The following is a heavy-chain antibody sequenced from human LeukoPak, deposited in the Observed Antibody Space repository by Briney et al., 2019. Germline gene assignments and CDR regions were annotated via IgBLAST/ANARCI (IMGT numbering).Heavy chain of an antibody. CDR3: ARMSSYYYYMDV. CDR2: IYYSGST. J-gene: IGHJ6*03. V-gene: IGHV4-31*03. CDR1: GGSISSGGYY. Sequence: KTSETLSLTCTVSGGSISSGGYYWSWIRQHPGKGLEWIGYIYYSGSTYYNPSLESRVTISVDTSKNQFSLKLSSVTAADTAVYYCARMSSYYYYMDVWGKGTTVTVSS. D-gene: IGHD6-6*01.